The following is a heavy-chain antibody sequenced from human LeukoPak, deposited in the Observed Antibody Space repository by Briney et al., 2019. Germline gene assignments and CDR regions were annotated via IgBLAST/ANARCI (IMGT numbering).Heavy chain of an antibody. CDR3: ARGILKYSGPTSWFDP. V-gene: IGHV3-20*04. CDR2: INWNGGST. J-gene: IGHJ5*02. Sequence: PGGSLRLSCAASGFTFDDYGMSWVRQAPGKGLEWVSGINWNGGSTGYAASVKGRFTISRDNAKNSLYLQMNSLRAEDTALYYCARGILKYSGPTSWFDPWGQGTLVTVSS. CDR1: GFTFDDYG. D-gene: IGHD1-7*01.